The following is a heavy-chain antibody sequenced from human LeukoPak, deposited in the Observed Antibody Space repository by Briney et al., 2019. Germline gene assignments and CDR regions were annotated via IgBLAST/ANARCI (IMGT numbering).Heavy chain of an antibody. CDR2: IRYHGSNI. CDR3: AKVLTGYCGSTSCPFDS. V-gene: IGHV3-30*02. Sequence: PGGSLRLPCAASGFTFSSYGMHWVRQAPGKGLEWVAYIRYHGSNINYADSVKGRFTISRDNSNDTLFLQMSSLRAEDTAVYYCAKVLTGYCGSTSCPFDSWGQGTLVTVSS. D-gene: IGHD2-2*01. CDR1: GFTFSSYG. J-gene: IGHJ4*02.